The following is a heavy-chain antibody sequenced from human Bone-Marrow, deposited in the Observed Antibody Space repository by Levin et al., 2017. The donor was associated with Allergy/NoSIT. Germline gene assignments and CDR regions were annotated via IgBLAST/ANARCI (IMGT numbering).Heavy chain of an antibody. CDR3: GRDVGP. Sequence: PGGSLRLSCAASGFTVSNNYIRWVRQAPGKGLEWVSNIYSDGSTQYADSVKGRFTISRDNSKNTLYLHMNSLRAEDTAVYYCGRDVGPSGQGTLVTVSS. J-gene: IGHJ5*02. CDR1: GFTVSNNY. CDR2: IYSDGST. V-gene: IGHV3-53*01. D-gene: IGHD1-26*01.